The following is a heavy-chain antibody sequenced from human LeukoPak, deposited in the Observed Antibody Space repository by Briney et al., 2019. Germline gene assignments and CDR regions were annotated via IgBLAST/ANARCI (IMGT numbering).Heavy chain of an antibody. CDR1: GFTFSTYA. D-gene: IGHD3-10*01. CDR2: ISGSGGYT. Sequence: GGSLTLTCAASGFTFSTYAMSWVRQAPGKGLEWVSAISGSGGYTYYADCGKGQITISRDNSNKSLYLEMNSLRAEDTAVYYCAKEVYYYGSGSYYSANYFDHWGQGTLVTVSS. V-gene: IGHV3-23*01. J-gene: IGHJ4*02. CDR3: AKEVYYYGSGSYYSANYFDH.